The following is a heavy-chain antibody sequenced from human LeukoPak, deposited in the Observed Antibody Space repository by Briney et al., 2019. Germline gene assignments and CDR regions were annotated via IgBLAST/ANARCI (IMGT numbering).Heavy chain of an antibody. CDR1: GFPFRSYS. D-gene: IGHD1-7*01. Sequence: GGYLRLSCAASGFPFRSYSMNWVRQAPGKGLEWVSSISTTSTYVYYVDSVKGRFTISRDNAKNSLYLQMNSLRAEDTAVYYCARDTYNWNYGYDYWGQGTLVTVSS. CDR3: ARDTYNWNYGYDY. CDR2: ISTTSTYV. J-gene: IGHJ4*02. V-gene: IGHV3-21*01.